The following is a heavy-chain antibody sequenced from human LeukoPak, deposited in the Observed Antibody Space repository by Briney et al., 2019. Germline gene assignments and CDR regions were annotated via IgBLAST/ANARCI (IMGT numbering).Heavy chain of an antibody. CDR1: GFTFSSYA. D-gene: IGHD3-3*01. CDR2: ISGSGGST. CDR3: AKVGSGLILEWSKVYVAYFDY. V-gene: IGHV3-23*01. J-gene: IGHJ4*02. Sequence: PGGSLRLSCAASGFTFSSYAMSWVRQAPGKGLEWVSSISGSGGSTYYADSVKGRFTISRDKAKNTLYLQMKSLRAEDTAVYYGAKVGSGLILEWSKVYVAYFDYWGQGTLVTVSS.